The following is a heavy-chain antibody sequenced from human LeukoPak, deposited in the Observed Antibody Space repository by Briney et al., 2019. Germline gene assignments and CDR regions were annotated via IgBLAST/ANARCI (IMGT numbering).Heavy chain of an antibody. CDR3: NGMDV. J-gene: IGHJ6*01. CDR2: ISYDGSNK. Sequence: RRSLRLSCAASGFTFSSYGMHWVRQAPGKGLEWVAVISYDGSNKYYADSVKGRFTISRDNSKNTLYLQMNSLRAEDTAVYYCNGMDVWGQGTTVTVSS. V-gene: IGHV3-30*03. CDR1: GFTFSSYG.